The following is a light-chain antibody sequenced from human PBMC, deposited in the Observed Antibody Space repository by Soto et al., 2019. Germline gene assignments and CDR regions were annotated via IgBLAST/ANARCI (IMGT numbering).Light chain of an antibody. CDR3: QQFNNYPLT. Sequence: AMPLTQSPSSLSASVRDRVTITRRASQDITSALAWWQKKPGTPPKLLVYEASNLETGIPPRLNGGGSGTAFTVTISTLQTADFEAYYGQQFNNYPLTFGGGTRVDI. CDR2: EAS. J-gene: IGKJ4*01. CDR1: QDITSA. V-gene: IGKV1D-13*01.